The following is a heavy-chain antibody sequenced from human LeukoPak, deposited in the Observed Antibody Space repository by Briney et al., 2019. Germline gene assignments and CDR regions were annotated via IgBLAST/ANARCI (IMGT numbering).Heavy chain of an antibody. J-gene: IGHJ6*02. CDR3: AKGGEYSYGYFYYYYYGMDV. V-gene: IGHV3-30*18. CDR1: GFTFSSYG. CDR2: ISYDGSNK. D-gene: IGHD5-18*01. Sequence: PGRSLRLSCAASGFTFSSYGMHWVRQAPGKGLEWVAVISYDGSNKYYADSVKGRSTISRDNSKNTLYLQMNSLRAEDTAVYYCAKGGEYSYGYFYYYYYGMDVWGQGTTVTVSS.